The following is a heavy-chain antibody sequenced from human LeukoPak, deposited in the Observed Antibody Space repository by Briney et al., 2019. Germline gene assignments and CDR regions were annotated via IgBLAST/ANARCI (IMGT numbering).Heavy chain of an antibody. Sequence: PGGSLRLSCAASGFTFSSYWMSWVRQAPGKGLEWVANIKQDGSEKYYVDSVKGRVTISRDNAKNSLYLQMNSLRAEDTAVYYCARYSGYDDEGEYFDYWGQGTLVTVSS. V-gene: IGHV3-7*01. CDR3: ARYSGYDDEGEYFDY. CDR1: GFTFSSYW. J-gene: IGHJ4*02. D-gene: IGHD5-12*01. CDR2: IKQDGSEK.